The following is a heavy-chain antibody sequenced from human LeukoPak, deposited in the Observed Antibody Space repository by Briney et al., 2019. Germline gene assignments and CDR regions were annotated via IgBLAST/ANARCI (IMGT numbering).Heavy chain of an antibody. J-gene: IGHJ4*02. CDR2: IKGDGIST. CDR3: ARSVYYFDY. Sequence: GGSLRLSCAASGFDFSSNWMHWVRHAPGQGLVWVSRIKGDGISTNYADSVEGRFTISRDNAKNSLYLQMNSLRAEDTAVYYCARSVYYFDYWGQGTLVTVSS. D-gene: IGHD5/OR15-5a*01. V-gene: IGHV3-74*01. CDR1: GFDFSSNW.